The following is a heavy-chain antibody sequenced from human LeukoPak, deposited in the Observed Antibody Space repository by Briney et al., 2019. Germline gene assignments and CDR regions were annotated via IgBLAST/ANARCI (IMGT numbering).Heavy chain of an antibody. CDR3: AREGYSSSSGGYYMDV. J-gene: IGHJ6*03. V-gene: IGHV4-4*08. CDR2: IYTSGST. D-gene: IGHD6-6*01. Sequence: SETLSLTCAVYGGSFSGYYWSWIRQPPGKGLEWIGRIYTSGSTNYNPSLKSRVTISVDTSKNQFSLKLSSVTAADTAVYYCAREGYSSSSGGYYMDVWGKGTTVTVSS. CDR1: GGSFSGYY.